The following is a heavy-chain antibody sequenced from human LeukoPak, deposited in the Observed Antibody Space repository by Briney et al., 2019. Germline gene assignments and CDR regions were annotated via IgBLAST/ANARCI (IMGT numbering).Heavy chain of an antibody. CDR2: IKEDGSEK. V-gene: IGHV3-7*01. Sequence: GGSLRLACVASGFTFSAYWMSWVRQAPGKGLEWVANIKEDGSEKYYVDSVKGRFTISRDNAKNSLYLQMSSLRAEDTAVYYCARSSYGRGYSYVDYWGQGTLVTVSS. J-gene: IGHJ4*02. CDR3: ARSSYGRGYSYVDY. D-gene: IGHD5-18*01. CDR1: GFTFSAYW.